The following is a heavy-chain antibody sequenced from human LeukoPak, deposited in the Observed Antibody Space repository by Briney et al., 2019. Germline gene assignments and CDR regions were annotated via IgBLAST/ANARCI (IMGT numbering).Heavy chain of an antibody. D-gene: IGHD6-13*01. CDR3: ARAPYSSSWYYFDY. Sequence: PGGSLRLSCSASELTFSNFWMSWVRQAPGKGPEWIGYIYYSGSTNYNPSLKSRVTISVDTSRNQFSLKLSSVTAADTAVYYCARAPYSSSWYYFDYWGQGTLVTVSS. CDR2: IYYSGST. V-gene: IGHV4-59*01. J-gene: IGHJ4*02. CDR1: ELTFSNFW.